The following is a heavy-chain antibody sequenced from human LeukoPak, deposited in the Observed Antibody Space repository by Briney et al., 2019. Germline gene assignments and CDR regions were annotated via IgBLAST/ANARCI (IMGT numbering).Heavy chain of an antibody. V-gene: IGHV4-34*01. CDR2: IDHSGST. CDR1: GGSFSGYY. J-gene: IGHJ4*02. Sequence: SETLSLTCAVYGGSFSGYYWSWIRQPPGKGLEWIGEIDHSGSTNYNPSLKSRVTISVDTSKNQFSLKLSPVTAADTAVYYCARDKPRTYCSGGSCYPPGFDYWGQGTLVTVSS. CDR3: ARDKPRTYCSGGSCYPPGFDY. D-gene: IGHD2-15*01.